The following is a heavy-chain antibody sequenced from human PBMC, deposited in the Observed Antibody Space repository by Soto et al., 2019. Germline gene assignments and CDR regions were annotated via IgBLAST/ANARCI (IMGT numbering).Heavy chain of an antibody. CDR1: GFTFSSYA. CDR2: ISGSGGST. D-gene: IGHD3-3*01. V-gene: IGHV3-23*01. J-gene: IGHJ4*02. CDR3: AKDSIHILNYDFWSGYYQFSDY. Sequence: GGSLRLSCAASGFTFSSYAMSWVRQAPGKGLEWVSAISGSGGSTYYADSVKGRFTISRDNSKNTLYLQMNSLRAEDTAVYYCAKDSIHILNYDFWSGYYQFSDYWGKGTLVTGSS.